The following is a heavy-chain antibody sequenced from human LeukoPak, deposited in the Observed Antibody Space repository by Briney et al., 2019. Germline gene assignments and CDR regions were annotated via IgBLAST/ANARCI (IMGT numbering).Heavy chain of an antibody. D-gene: IGHD1-7*01. V-gene: IGHV1-24*01. J-gene: IGHJ4*02. CDR2: FDREDDEA. CDR3: ATDVTGTAPYDF. Sequence: ASVKVSCKVSGYSLSELSIHWVRQARGKGLEWIGGFDREDDEAVYEQRFQGRVTMTEDTSTETAYMELSSLRSEDAAVYYCATDVTGTAPYDFWGQGILVTVSS. CDR1: GYSLSELS.